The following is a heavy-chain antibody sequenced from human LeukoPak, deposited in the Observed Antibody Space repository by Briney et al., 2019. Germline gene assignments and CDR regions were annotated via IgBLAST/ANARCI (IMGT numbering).Heavy chain of an antibody. CDR1: GFTFSSYA. J-gene: IGHJ4*02. D-gene: IGHD3-22*01. Sequence: PGGSLRLSCAASGFTFSSYAMTRVRQAPGKGLEWVSAISGSGGSIYYADSVKGRFTISRDNSKNTLYLQMNSLRAEDTAVYYCAKGALYYYDSSGYSDYWGQGTLVTVSS. CDR2: ISGSGGSI. CDR3: AKGALYYYDSSGYSDY. V-gene: IGHV3-23*01.